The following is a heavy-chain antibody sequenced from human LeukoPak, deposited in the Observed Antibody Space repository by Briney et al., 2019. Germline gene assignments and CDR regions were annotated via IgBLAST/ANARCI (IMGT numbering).Heavy chain of an antibody. CDR3: ASYYGSGVYLDY. V-gene: IGHV4-30-4*01. CDR2: IYYSGST. D-gene: IGHD3-10*01. J-gene: IGHJ4*02. CDR1: GGSISRGDYY. Sequence: SETLSLTCSVSGGSISRGDYYWSWIRQPPGKGLEWIGYIYYSGSTYYTPSLKSRVIISVDTSKNQYSLKLSSVTAADTAVYYCASYYGSGVYLDYWGQGTLVTVSS.